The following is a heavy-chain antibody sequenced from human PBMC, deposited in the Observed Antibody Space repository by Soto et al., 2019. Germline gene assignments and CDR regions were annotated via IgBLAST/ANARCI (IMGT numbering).Heavy chain of an antibody. D-gene: IGHD3-10*01. CDR2: RHYSGNY. CDR3: ARGFGTTGGYFDA. J-gene: IGHJ5*02. V-gene: IGHV4-30-4*01. Sequence: QVQLQESGPGLVKPSQTLSLTCSVSNGSISSDTHYWTWMRQHPGKGLEWIGYRHYSGNYYSNPSLHSRVAITIDTAENQFSLRLTSVTAADTAVYYCARGFGTTGGYFDAWGQGALVTVSS. CDR1: NGSISSDTHY.